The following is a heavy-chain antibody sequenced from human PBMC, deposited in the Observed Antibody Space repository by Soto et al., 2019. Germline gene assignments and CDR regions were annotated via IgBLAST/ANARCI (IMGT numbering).Heavy chain of an antibody. Sequence: SETLSLTCTVSGGPISSGDYYWSWIRQPPGKGLEWIGYIYYSGSTYYNPSLKSRVTISVDTSKNQFSLKLSSVTAADTAVYYCARDRQSSSRSNPTINWFDPWGQGTLVTVSS. CDR1: GGPISSGDYY. CDR3: ARDRQSSSRSNPTINWFDP. D-gene: IGHD6-13*01. CDR2: IYYSGST. V-gene: IGHV4-30-4*01. J-gene: IGHJ5*02.